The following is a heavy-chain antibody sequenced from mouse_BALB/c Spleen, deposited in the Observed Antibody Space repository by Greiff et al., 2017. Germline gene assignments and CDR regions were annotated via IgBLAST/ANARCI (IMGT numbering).Heavy chain of an antibody. J-gene: IGHJ2*01. CDR1: GYTFTSYW. CDR2: IDPSDSET. Sequence: VQLQQPGAELVKPGAPVKLSCKASGYTFTSYWMNWVKQRPGRGLEWIGRIDPSDSETHYNQKFKDKATLTVDKSSSTAYIQLSSLTSEDSAVYYCARDSFDYWGQGTTLTVSS. V-gene: IGHV1-69*02. CDR3: ARDSFDY.